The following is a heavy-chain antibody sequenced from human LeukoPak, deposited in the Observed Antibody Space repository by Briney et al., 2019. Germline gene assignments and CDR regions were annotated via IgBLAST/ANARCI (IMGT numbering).Heavy chain of an antibody. D-gene: IGHD6-6*01. V-gene: IGHV3-30*02. CDR2: VRDDGSTK. CDR3: AKTVSPSWGFFDS. CDR1: GFTFRSYG. J-gene: IGHJ4*02. Sequence: PGGSLRLSCAASGFTFRSYGMHWVRQAPGKGLEWMAFVRDDGSTKYYADSVKGRFTISRDNSKSTLFLQMNSLRAEDTAVYFCAKTVSPSWGFFDSCGQGTLVTVSS.